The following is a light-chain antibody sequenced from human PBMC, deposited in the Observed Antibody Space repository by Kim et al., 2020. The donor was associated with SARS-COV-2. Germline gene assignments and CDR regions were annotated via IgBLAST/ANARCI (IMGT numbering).Light chain of an antibody. V-gene: IGKV3-20*01. CDR3: QQYNYSPRT. Sequence: VLTQSPDTLSLSPGDRATLSCRASRTISPSFLAWFQQRHGRAPSLLIYGTSTRAAGIPDRFIGSGSGTSFTLTISRLDPEDFAMYFCQQYNYSPRTFGQGTKVDIK. J-gene: IGKJ1*01. CDR2: GTS. CDR1: RTISPSF.